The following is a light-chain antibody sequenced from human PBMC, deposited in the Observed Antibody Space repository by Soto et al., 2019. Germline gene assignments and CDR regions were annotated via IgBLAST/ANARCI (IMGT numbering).Light chain of an antibody. Sequence: EIVLTQSPGTLSLSPGERATLSCRASQSVSSTYLAWYQQKPGQPPRLLIYGASSRATGIPDRFSGSGSGTDFTLTITRLESEDFAVYCCQQYGSSPVPFGQGARLDMK. V-gene: IGKV3-20*01. CDR3: QQYGSSPVP. CDR1: QSVSSTY. J-gene: IGKJ5*01. CDR2: GAS.